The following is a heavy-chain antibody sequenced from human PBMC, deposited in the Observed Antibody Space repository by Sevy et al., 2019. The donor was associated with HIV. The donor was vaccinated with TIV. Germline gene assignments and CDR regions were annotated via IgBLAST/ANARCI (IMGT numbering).Heavy chain of an antibody. CDR2: IYTSETI. CDR3: AGEFFYDSTDYYWPAYYFDN. Sequence: SETLSLTCNVSGGSVSSEYWSWIRQPAGKGLEWIGRIYTSETINYNPALKSRVTMSIDTSKNQISLKRTSVTAADTAVYYCAGEFFYDSTDYYWPAYYFDNWGQGTLVTVSS. J-gene: IGHJ4*02. CDR1: GGSVSSEY. V-gene: IGHV4-4*07. D-gene: IGHD3-22*01.